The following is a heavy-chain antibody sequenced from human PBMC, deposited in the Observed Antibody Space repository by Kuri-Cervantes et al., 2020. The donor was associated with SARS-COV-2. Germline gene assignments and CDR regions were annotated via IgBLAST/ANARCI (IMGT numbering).Heavy chain of an antibody. Sequence: SETLSLTCTVSDGSIRSSSYYWGWVRQPPGKGLEWIGSIYYSGATHDNPSLKSRVTISIDTSKNQFSLKLNSVTAADTAVYYCARMASLRMKSSGFGDAFDIWGQGKQVHRLL. CDR1: DGSIRSSSYY. CDR2: IYYSGAT. V-gene: IGHV4-39*01. J-gene: IGHJ3*02. CDR3: ARMASLRMKSSGFGDAFDI. D-gene: IGHD3-22*01.